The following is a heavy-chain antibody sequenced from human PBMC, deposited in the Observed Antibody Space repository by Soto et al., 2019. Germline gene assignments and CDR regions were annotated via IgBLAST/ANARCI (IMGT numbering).Heavy chain of an antibody. CDR1: GFTFDDYA. Sequence: HPGGSLRLSCAASGFTFDDYAMHWVRQAPGKGLEWVSGISWNSGSIGYADSVKGRFTISRDNAKNSLYLQMNSLRAEDTALYYCAKDTSTGSPVTIWGYAFDIWGQGTMVTVSS. D-gene: IGHD4-17*01. J-gene: IGHJ3*02. CDR2: ISWNSGSI. V-gene: IGHV3-9*01. CDR3: AKDTSTGSPVTIWGYAFDI.